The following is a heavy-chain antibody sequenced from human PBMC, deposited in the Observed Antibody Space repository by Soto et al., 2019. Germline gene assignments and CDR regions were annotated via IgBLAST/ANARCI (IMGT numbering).Heavy chain of an antibody. D-gene: IGHD2-2*01. CDR3: ASVSIVVVPAAKRGAFDI. Sequence: SETLSLTCTVSGGSTSSYYWSWIRQPPGKGLEWIGYIYYSGSTNYNPSLKSRVTISVDTSKNQFSLKLSSVTAADTAVYYCASVSIVVVPAAKRGAFDIWGQGTMVTVSS. CDR1: GGSTSSYY. CDR2: IYYSGST. J-gene: IGHJ3*02. V-gene: IGHV4-59*12.